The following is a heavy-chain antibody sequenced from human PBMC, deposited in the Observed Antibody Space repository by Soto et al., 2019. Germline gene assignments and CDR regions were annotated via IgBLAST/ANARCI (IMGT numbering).Heavy chain of an antibody. J-gene: IGHJ5*02. CDR2: IYYSGST. CDR3: ARQGIAAAGTYNWFDP. CDR1: GGSISSSSYY. V-gene: IGHV4-39*01. Sequence: SETLSLTCTVSGGSISSSSYYWGWIRQPPGKGLEWIGSIYYSGSTYYNPSLKSRVTISVDTSKNQFSLKLSSVTAADTALYYCARQGIAAAGTYNWFDPWGQGTLVTVSS. D-gene: IGHD6-13*01.